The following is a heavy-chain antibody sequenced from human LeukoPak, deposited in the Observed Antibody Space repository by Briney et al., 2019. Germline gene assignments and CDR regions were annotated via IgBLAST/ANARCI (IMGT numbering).Heavy chain of an antibody. V-gene: IGHV1-69*05. Sequence: GSSVKVSCKASGCTFSSYAISWVRQAPGQGLEWMGGIIPIFGTANYAQKFQGRVTITTDESTSTAYMELSSLRSEDTAVYYCATDYYDSSGYHGAFDIWGQGTMVTVSS. CDR2: IIPIFGTA. D-gene: IGHD3-22*01. J-gene: IGHJ3*02. CDR1: GCTFSSYA. CDR3: ATDYYDSSGYHGAFDI.